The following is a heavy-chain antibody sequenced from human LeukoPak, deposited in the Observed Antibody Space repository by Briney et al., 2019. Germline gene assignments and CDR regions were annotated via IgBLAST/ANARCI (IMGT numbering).Heavy chain of an antibody. J-gene: IGHJ4*02. CDR2: ISYSGANS. V-gene: IGHV3-23*01. Sequence: GGSLRLSCAASGFTFSGSAMSWVRQAPGEGLEWVSLISYSGANSYYTDSVRGRFTISRDNSKDTLFLQMNSLRAEDTAVYYCAREHYYGSGSQFDYWGQGTLVTVSS. D-gene: IGHD3-10*01. CDR1: GFTFSGSA. CDR3: AREHYYGSGSQFDY.